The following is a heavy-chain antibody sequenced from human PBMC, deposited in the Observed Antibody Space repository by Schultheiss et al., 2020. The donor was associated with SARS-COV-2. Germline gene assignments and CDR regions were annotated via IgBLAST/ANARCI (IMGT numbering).Heavy chain of an antibody. Sequence: GGSLRLSCAASGFTFAGHAMTWVRQAPGRGLDWVSTISGRSSGTYYADSVKGRFTISREDSKNSLYLQMNSLRAEDTAVYYCAILSAYYYDSSGYPLKRDAFDIWGQGTMVTVSS. J-gene: IGHJ3*02. CDR3: AILSAYYYDSSGYPLKRDAFDI. D-gene: IGHD3-22*01. CDR1: GFTFAGHA. V-gene: IGHV3-23*01. CDR2: ISGRSSGT.